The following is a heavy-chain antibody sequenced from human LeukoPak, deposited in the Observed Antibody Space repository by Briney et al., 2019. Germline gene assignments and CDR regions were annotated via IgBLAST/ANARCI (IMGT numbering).Heavy chain of an antibody. CDR1: GGSISSCY. V-gene: IGHV4-59*01. CDR3: ARRTTYAAGYSSGWYDY. D-gene: IGHD6-19*01. Sequence: PSETLSLTCTVSGGSISSCYWSWIRQPPGKGLEWIGYIYYSGSTNYNPSLKSRLTISVDTSKNQFSLKLTSVTAADTAVYYCARRTTYAAGYSSGWYDYWGQGTLVTVSS. CDR2: IYYSGST. J-gene: IGHJ4*02.